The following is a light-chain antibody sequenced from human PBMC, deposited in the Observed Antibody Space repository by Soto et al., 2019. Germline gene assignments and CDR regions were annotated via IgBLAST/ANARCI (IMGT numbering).Light chain of an antibody. V-gene: IGKV3D-20*02. J-gene: IGKJ4*01. CDR2: DAS. Sequence: EIVLTQSPGTLSLSPGERATLSCRASQSSSSSYLAWYQQKPGQAPRHLIYDASNRATGIPARFSGSGSGTDFTLTISSLEPEDFAVYSCQHRSSWPLTFGGGTKVDI. CDR1: QSSSSSY. CDR3: QHRSSWPLT.